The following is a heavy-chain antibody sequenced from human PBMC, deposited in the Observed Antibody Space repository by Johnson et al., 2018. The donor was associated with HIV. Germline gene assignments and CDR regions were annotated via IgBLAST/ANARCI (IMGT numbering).Heavy chain of an antibody. J-gene: IGHJ3*02. CDR3: AKDSGGSSAYDAFDI. CDR1: AFTFSSYA. V-gene: IGHV3-30-3*01. Sequence: QVQLVESGGGLVQPGGSLRLSCAGSAFTFSSYAMNWVRQAPGKGLEWVAVISYDGSNGYYADSVKGRFTISRDNSKNTLYLQMNSLRAEDTAVYYCAKDSGGSSAYDAFDIWGQGTMVTVSS. CDR2: ISYDGSNG. D-gene: IGHD2-15*01.